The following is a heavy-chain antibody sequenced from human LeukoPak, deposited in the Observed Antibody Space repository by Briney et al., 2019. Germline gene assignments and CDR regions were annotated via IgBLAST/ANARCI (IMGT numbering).Heavy chain of an antibody. Sequence: ASVKVSCKASGYTFTSYDINWVRQATGQGLEWMGWMNPNSGNTGYAQKFQGRVTMTRNTSISTAYMELSSLRSEDTAVYYCARGQYYYDSSAYYYRNPWGQGTLVTVSS. V-gene: IGHV1-8*01. D-gene: IGHD3-22*01. CDR2: MNPNSGNT. CDR3: ARGQYYYDSSAYYYRNP. CDR1: GYTFTSYD. J-gene: IGHJ5*02.